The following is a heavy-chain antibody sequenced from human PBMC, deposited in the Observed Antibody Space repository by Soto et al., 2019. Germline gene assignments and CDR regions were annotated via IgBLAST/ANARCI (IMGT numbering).Heavy chain of an antibody. CDR2: IYYTGTT. Sequence: LFLTCSVSGGSISDYYWSWIRQPPGKGLEWIGYIYYTGTTYYNPSLKSRVTISIDASRNHFSLKLTSVTAADTALYYCATDRLTEHQLGGYYYYAMDVWGQGTTVTVSS. V-gene: IGHV4-59*01. D-gene: IGHD6-13*01. J-gene: IGHJ6*02. CDR3: ATDRLTEHQLGGYYYYAMDV. CDR1: GGSISDYY.